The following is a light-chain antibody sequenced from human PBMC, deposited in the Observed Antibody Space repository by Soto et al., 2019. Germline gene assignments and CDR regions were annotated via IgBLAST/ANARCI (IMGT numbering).Light chain of an antibody. J-gene: IGKJ4*01. V-gene: IGKV3-20*01. CDR1: QSVSSNS. CDR3: QQFATSPLT. CDR2: GAS. Sequence: EIVLTQSPGTLSLSPGERATLSCRASQSVSSNSLAWYQQKAGQDPRLLIYGASSRATGIPDRFSGSGSGTDFTLTISRLEPEDFAVYYCQQFATSPLTFGGGTKVEIK.